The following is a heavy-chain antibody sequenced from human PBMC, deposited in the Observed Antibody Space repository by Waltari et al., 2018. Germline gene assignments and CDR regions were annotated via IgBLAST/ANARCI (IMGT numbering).Heavy chain of an antibody. CDR3: ARGRSRFGVVIYFDY. Sequence: QVQLVQSGAEVKKPGASVKVSCKASGYTFTSYDINWVRQATGQGLEWMGWVNPKGGNAGDAQKFQGRGTMARNTSISTADMELSSLRSEDTAVYYCARGRSRFGVVIYFDYWGQGTLVTVSS. CDR1: GYTFTSYD. D-gene: IGHD3-3*01. V-gene: IGHV1-8*01. J-gene: IGHJ4*02. CDR2: VNPKGGNA.